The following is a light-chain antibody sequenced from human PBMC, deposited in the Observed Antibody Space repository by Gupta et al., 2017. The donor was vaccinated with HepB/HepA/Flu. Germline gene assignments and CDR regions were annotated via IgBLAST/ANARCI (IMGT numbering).Light chain of an antibody. Sequence: SYVVAQSPSESVAPRLTDRISCGGNNIGSKSVHWYQHKPAQAPLLLVYDNTDRPSGSPELFSGSNSGNTSTLTITRVEVGDEADYYCHLSDSTSDFNWVFGGGTKLTVL. J-gene: IGLJ3*02. CDR3: HLSDSTSDFNWV. V-gene: IGLV3-21*02. CDR2: DNT. CDR1: NIGSKS.